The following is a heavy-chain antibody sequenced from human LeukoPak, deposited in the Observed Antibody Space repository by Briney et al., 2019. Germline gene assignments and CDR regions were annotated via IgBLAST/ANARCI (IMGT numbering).Heavy chain of an antibody. CDR3: ARETGAAPRYYYYYMDV. CDR1: GYTFTSYG. V-gene: IGHV1-18*01. Sequence: ASVKVSCKASGYTFTSYGISWVRQAPGQGLEWMGWIIAYNGNTNYAQKLQGRVTMTTDTSTSTAYMELRSLRSDDTAVYYCARETGAAPRYYYYYMDVWGKGTTVTVSS. D-gene: IGHD6-6*01. J-gene: IGHJ6*03. CDR2: IIAYNGNT.